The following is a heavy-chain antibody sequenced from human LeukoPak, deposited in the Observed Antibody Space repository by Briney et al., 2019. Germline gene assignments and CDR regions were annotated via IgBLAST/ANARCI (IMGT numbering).Heavy chain of an antibody. CDR1: GASVSGDY. V-gene: IGHV4-59*08. CDR3: ARHPFSSPFDH. Sequence: PSETLSLTCTVSGASVSGDYWSWIRQPPGKGLEWIGYTYVSGNSNYNPSLKSRVSISLDTSKNQVSLTLTSVTAADTAVYYCARHPFSSPFDHWGQGTLVAVSS. CDR2: TYVSGNS. D-gene: IGHD2/OR15-2a*01. J-gene: IGHJ4*02.